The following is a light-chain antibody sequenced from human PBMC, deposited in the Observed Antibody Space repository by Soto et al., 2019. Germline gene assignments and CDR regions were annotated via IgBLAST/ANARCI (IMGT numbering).Light chain of an antibody. J-gene: IGLJ1*01. V-gene: IGLV2-14*01. Sequence: QSVLTQPASVSGSPGQSITISCTGTNSDVGRYNYVSWYQQQPGKAPKLMIYEVSNRPSGVSNRFSGSKSGNTASLTISGLQAEDEADYYRSSYTTSSTAYVFGIGTKLTVL. CDR2: EVS. CDR3: SSYTTSSTAYV. CDR1: NSDVGRYNY.